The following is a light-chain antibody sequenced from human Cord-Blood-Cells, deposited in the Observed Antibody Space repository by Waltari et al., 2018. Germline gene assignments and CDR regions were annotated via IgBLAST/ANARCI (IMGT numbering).Light chain of an antibody. CDR2: DTS. J-gene: IGLJ3*02. V-gene: IGLV7-46*01. Sequence: QPVLPQEPSLNVSPVGTVTLTCVSSTGAVNSGPYPYWFQQTPGHAPRTLIYDTSNKHSWTPARFSGSLLGGKAARTLSGAQPEDEAEYYCLLSYSGAWVFGGGTKLTVL. CDR1: TGAVNSGPY. CDR3: LLSYSGAWV.